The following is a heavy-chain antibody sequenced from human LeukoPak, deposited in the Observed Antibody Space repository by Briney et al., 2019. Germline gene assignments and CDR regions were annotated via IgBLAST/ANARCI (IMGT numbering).Heavy chain of an antibody. CDR3: ARGGSGYFDY. D-gene: IGHD3-3*01. Sequence: SVKGRFTISRDNAKNTLYLQMNSLRAEDTAVYYCARGGSGYFDYWGQGTRVTVTS. V-gene: IGHV3-30*07. J-gene: IGHJ4*02.